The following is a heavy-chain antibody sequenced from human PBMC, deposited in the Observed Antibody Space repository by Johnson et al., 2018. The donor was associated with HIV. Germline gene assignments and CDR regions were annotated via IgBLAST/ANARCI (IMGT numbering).Heavy chain of an antibody. Sequence: QVQLVESGGGVVQPGGSLRLSCAASGFTCTDYYMSWLRQAPGKGLEWVSYISSTASTIYYADSVKVRFTISRDNAKNSLYLQMNSLRAKDTAVYYCARDRGYCTNGVCYYDAFDIWGQGTMVTVAA. CDR3: ARDRGYCTNGVCYYDAFDI. J-gene: IGHJ3*02. D-gene: IGHD2-8*01. CDR2: ISSTASTI. V-gene: IGHV3-11*04. CDR1: GFTCTDYY.